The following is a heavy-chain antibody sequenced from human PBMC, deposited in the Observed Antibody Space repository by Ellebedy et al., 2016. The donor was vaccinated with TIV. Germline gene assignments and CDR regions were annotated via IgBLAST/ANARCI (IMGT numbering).Heavy chain of an antibody. D-gene: IGHD3-9*01. Sequence: MPSETLSLTCAVYGGSFSDYDWNWIRQPPGKGREWIGEINRSGSSNYNPSPKSRVTISVDTSNNQLSLNLSSVTVADTAGYYCARARGMSRYFDWPTSPPYIWGQGTMVTVSS. CDR2: INRSGSS. V-gene: IGHV4-34*01. CDR1: GGSFSDYD. CDR3: ARARGMSRYFDWPTSPPYI. J-gene: IGHJ3*02.